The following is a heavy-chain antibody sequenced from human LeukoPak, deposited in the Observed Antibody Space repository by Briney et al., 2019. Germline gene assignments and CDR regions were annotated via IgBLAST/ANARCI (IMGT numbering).Heavy chain of an antibody. CDR2: IYYSGST. V-gene: IGHV4-59*01. J-gene: IGHJ4*02. CDR1: GGSISSYY. Sequence: SETLSLTCTVSGGSISSYYWSWIRQPPGKGLEWIGYIYYSGSTNYNPSLKSRVTISVDTSKNQFSLKLSSVTAADTAVYYCARAPRMVATRYFDYWGQGTLVTVSS. D-gene: IGHD5-12*01. CDR3: ARAPRMVATRYFDY.